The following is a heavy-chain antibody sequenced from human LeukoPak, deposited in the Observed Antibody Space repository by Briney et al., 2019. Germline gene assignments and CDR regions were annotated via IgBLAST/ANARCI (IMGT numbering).Heavy chain of an antibody. D-gene: IGHD2-15*01. CDR2: MNPNSGNT. CDR1: GYTFTSYD. CDR3: ARGSKTPEYCSGGSCYYYYYYMDV. V-gene: IGHV1-8*01. J-gene: IGHJ6*03. Sequence: ASVKVSCKASGYTFTSYDINWVRQATGQGLEWVGWMNPNSGNTGYAQKFQGRVTMTRNTSISTAYMELSSLRSEDTAVYYCARGSKTPEYCSGGSCYYYYYYMDVWGKGTTVTVSS.